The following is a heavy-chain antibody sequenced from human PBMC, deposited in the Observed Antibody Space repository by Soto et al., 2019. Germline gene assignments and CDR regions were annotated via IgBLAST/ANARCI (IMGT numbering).Heavy chain of an antibody. J-gene: IGHJ5*02. Sequence: QVQLQESGPGLVKPSETLSLSCTVSGGSFSSYYCNWVRKSAGKGLEWIGRIYPSGSTTYNPSLKSRLTMSVDTSKNQFSRRLTSMTAADTAVYYCATGRSEVVPGAMDTWGQGTLVTVSS. CDR2: IYPSGST. CDR3: ATGRSEVVPGAMDT. CDR1: GGSFSSYY. D-gene: IGHD2-2*01. V-gene: IGHV4-4*07.